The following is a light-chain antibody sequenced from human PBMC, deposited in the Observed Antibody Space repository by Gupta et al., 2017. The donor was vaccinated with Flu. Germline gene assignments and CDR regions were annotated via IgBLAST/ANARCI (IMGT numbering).Light chain of an antibody. Sequence: DIVLTLSPGTLSLSPGETATLSCRSSQRVSSNSLAWYQQKPGQAPRLLIFGASSRATGIPDRFSGSGSGTDFTLTISSLQAEDVAVYCCQQYGSSLLTFGPGTKVEIK. CDR3: QQYGSSLLT. V-gene: IGKV3-20*01. J-gene: IGKJ1*01. CDR1: QRVSSNS. CDR2: GAS.